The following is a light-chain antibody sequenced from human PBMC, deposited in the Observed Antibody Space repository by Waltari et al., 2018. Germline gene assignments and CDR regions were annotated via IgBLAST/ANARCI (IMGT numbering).Light chain of an antibody. Sequence: QSALTQPPSVSGSRGXSVSISCTGTSSDVGXYNRVSWYQQPPGTAPKLMIFEVNNRPSGXXDRFSGSKSGNTASLTISGLQAEDEAXYYCSSYTDSSTYVFGTXTKVTVL. V-gene: IGLV2-18*02. J-gene: IGLJ1*01. CDR1: SSDVGXYNR. CDR3: SSYTDSSTYV. CDR2: EVN.